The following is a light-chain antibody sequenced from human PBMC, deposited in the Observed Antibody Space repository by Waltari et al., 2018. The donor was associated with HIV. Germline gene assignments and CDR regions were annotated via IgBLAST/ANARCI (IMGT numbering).Light chain of an antibody. Sequence: IVLTQSQPTLTLSPGEQHTLSCRASQSVSSYLAWYQQKPGQAPRLLIYDASNRATGIPARFSGSGSGTDFTLTISSLEPEDFAVYYCQQRSNWLTFGGGTKVEIK. J-gene: IGKJ4*01. CDR1: QSVSSY. CDR2: DAS. CDR3: QQRSNWLT. V-gene: IGKV3-11*01.